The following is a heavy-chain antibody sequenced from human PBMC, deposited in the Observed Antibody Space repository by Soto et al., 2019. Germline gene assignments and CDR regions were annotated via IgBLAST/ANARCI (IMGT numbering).Heavy chain of an antibody. CDR3: ARDTREYSSSSTLDY. J-gene: IGHJ4*02. CDR1: GYTFTSYG. Sequence: ASVKVSCKASGYTFTSYGISWVRQAPGQGLEWMGWISAYNGNTNYAQKLQGRVTMTTDTSTSTAYMELRSLRSDDTAVYYCARDTREYSSSSTLDYWGQGTLVTVSS. CDR2: ISAYNGNT. V-gene: IGHV1-18*01. D-gene: IGHD6-6*01.